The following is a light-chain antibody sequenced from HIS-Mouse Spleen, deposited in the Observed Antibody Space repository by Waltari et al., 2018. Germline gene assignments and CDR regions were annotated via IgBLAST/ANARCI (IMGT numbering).Light chain of an antibody. CDR2: VNS. Sequence: QSVLTQPPSVSGAPGQRVTISCTGSSSNIGAGYDVHWYQQLPGTAPKLLIHVNSNRPSGVPDLFSGSKSGTSASLAITGLQAEDEADYYCQSYDSSLSGWVFGGGTKLTVL. J-gene: IGLJ3*02. CDR1: SSNIGAGYD. CDR3: QSYDSSLSGWV. V-gene: IGLV1-40*01.